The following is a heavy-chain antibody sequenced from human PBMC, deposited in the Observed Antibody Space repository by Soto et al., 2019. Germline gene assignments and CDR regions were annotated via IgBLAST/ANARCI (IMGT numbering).Heavy chain of an antibody. J-gene: IGHJ6*02. CDR1: GGSISSYY. CDR2: IEYSGSI. Sequence: SETLSLTFPVSGGSISSYYWSWIRPPPGKGLEWSEYIEYSGSINDYPSNKSRVTISVDTSKNQFALKLSSVTAAETGVYYCARARGIAAAADYYYGMDVWGQGTLVTVSS. CDR3: ARARGIAAAADYYYGMDV. V-gene: IGHV4-59*01. D-gene: IGHD6-13*01.